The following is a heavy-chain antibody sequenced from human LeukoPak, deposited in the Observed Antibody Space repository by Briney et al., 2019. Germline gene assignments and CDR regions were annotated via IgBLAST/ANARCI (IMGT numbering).Heavy chain of an antibody. Sequence: RASVKVSCKASGGTFSSYAISWVRQAPGQGLEWMGGIIPLFGTANYAQKFQGRVTITADESTSTAYMELSSLRSEDTAVYYCARACYYGSGSYYNGNYFDYWGQGTVVTVSS. V-gene: IGHV1-69*13. J-gene: IGHJ4*02. CDR2: IIPLFGTA. CDR3: ARACYYGSGSYYNGNYFDY. CDR1: GGTFSSYA. D-gene: IGHD3-10*01.